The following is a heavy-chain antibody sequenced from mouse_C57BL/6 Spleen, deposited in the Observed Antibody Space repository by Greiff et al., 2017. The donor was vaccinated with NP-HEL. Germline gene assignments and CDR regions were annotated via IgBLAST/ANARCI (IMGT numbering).Heavy chain of an antibody. Sequence: VQLQQPGAELVRPGSSVKLSCKASGYTFTSYWMEWVKQRPGQGLEWIGNIYPSDSETHYNQKFKDKATLTVDKSSSTAYMQLSSLTSEDSAVYYCAREVGYGNGYFDVWGTGTTVTVSS. CDR3: AREVGYGNGYFDV. V-gene: IGHV1-61*01. CDR2: IYPSDSET. CDR1: GYTFTSYW. J-gene: IGHJ1*03. D-gene: IGHD2-10*02.